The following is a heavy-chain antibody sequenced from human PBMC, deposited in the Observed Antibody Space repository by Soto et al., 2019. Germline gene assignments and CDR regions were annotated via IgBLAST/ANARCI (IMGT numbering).Heavy chain of an antibody. V-gene: IGHV4-31*03. CDR3: ARSISP. D-gene: IGHD3-3*02. CDR1: AGSISSGGYY. CDR2: IYYRGST. J-gene: IGHJ5*02. Sequence: QVQLQESGPGLVKPSQTLSLTCTVSAGSISSGGYYWSWIRQHPGKVLEWIGSIYYRGSTYYNPPLKSRVTIPVEPSKSQFPLKQSPVTAADPAVYYCARSISPWGQGTLVTGSS.